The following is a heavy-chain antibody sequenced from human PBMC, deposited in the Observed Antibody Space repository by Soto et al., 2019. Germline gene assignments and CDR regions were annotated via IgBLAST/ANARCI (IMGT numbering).Heavy chain of an antibody. J-gene: IGHJ4*02. Sequence: QARLTQSGPEVKKLGASVKVXCKASGYKFPDYGISWVRRAPGQGPEWLGWISAYNGDTEYANKFQGRITVTTDTSTTTVYLELRRLRPQDTAIYYCARVEDSGTYLIWGQGTLVTASS. CDR2: ISAYNGDT. V-gene: IGHV1-18*01. D-gene: IGHD1-26*01. CDR3: ARVEDSGTYLI. CDR1: GYKFPDYG.